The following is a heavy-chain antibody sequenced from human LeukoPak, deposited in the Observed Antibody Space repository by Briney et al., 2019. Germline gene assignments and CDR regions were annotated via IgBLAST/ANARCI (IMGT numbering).Heavy chain of an antibody. D-gene: IGHD3-22*01. CDR3: ARVKSVVIRLDAFDM. Sequence: GASPRLSCAASEFTGSSNYMGWVRQAPGKGLEWVSVIYSSGTTYYGHSVKGRFTVSRDNSKNTLYLKMNSLRAEDTAVYYCARVKSVVIRLDAFDMWGQGTMVTVSS. CDR1: EFTGSSNY. J-gene: IGHJ3*02. CDR2: IYSSGTT. V-gene: IGHV3-53*01.